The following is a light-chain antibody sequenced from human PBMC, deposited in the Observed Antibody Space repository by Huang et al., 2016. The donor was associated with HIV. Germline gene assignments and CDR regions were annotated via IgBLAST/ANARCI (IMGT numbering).Light chain of an antibody. J-gene: IGKJ5*01. CDR2: SGS. CDR3: QQHYSPSSIT. Sequence: DIQMTQSPSSLSASVGDRVTITCRASQSISNFLNWYQQKPGRAPNLLIYSGSTLQSGVPSRFSGSGSGTDFTLTITSLQPEDFATYYCQQHYSPSSITFGQGTRLEIK. V-gene: IGKV1-39*01. CDR1: QSISNF.